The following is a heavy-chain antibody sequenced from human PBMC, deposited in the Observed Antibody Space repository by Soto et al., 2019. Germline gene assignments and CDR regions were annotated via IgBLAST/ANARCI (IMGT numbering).Heavy chain of an antibody. Sequence: DSVKVSCKASGYTFTSYDINWVRQATGQGLEWMGWMNPNSGNTGYAQKFQGRVTMTRNTSISTAYMELSSLRSEDTAVYYCARNRAGYSYGRHYYYYYGMDVWGQGTTVTVSS. V-gene: IGHV1-8*01. J-gene: IGHJ6*02. CDR3: ARNRAGYSYGRHYYYYYGMDV. D-gene: IGHD5-18*01. CDR2: MNPNSGNT. CDR1: GYTFTSYD.